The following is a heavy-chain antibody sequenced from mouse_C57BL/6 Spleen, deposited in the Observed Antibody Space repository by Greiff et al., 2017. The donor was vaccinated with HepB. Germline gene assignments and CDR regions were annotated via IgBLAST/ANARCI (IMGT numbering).Heavy chain of an antibody. CDR2: IRNKANGYTT. D-gene: IGHD1-1*01. CDR3: ARYLDYYGSSSRGYFDY. Sequence: EVKLVESGGGLVQPGGSLSLSCAASGFTFTDYYMSWVRQPPGKALEWLGFIRNKANGYTTEYSASVKGRFTISRDNSQSILYLQMNALRAEDSATYYCARYLDYYGSSSRGYFDYWGQGTTLTVSS. V-gene: IGHV7-3*01. CDR1: GFTFTDYY. J-gene: IGHJ2*01.